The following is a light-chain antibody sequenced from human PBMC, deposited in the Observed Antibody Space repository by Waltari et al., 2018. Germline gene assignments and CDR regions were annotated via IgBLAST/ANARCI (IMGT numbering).Light chain of an antibody. V-gene: IGLV1-47*01. J-gene: IGLJ2*01. CDR3: AAWDDSLSGHVV. Sequence: QSVLTQPPSASGTPGQRVIISCSGSSSNIGSNYVYWYQQVPGTAPKLLIYKNNQRPSGLPDRFSGSKSGTSASLAISGLRSEDEADYYCAAWDDSLSGHVVFGGGTKLTAL. CDR2: KNN. CDR1: SSNIGSNY.